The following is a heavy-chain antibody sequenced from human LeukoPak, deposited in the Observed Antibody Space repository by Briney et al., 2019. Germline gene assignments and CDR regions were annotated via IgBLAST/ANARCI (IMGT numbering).Heavy chain of an antibody. CDR2: ISGSGGST. V-gene: IGHV3-23*01. CDR3: AKGVAAAVAFDY. J-gene: IGHJ4*02. Sequence: GGSLRPSCAASGFTFSSYAMSWVRQAPGKGLEWVSAISGSGGSTYYADSVKSRFTISRDNSKNTLYLQMNSLRAEDTAVYYCAKGVAAAVAFDYWGQGTLVTVSS. D-gene: IGHD6-13*01. CDR1: GFTFSSYA.